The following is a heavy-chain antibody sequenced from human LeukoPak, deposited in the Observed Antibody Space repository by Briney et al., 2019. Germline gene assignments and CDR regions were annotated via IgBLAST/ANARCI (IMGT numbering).Heavy chain of an antibody. D-gene: IGHD3-22*01. V-gene: IGHV4-38-2*02. CDR1: GYSISSGYY. CDR2: IYHSGST. J-gene: IGHJ3*02. CDR3: ARGPYYYDSSGRPWAFDI. Sequence: SETLSLTCTVSGYSISSGYYWGWIRQPPGKGLEWIGSIYHSGSTYYNPSLKSRVTISVDTYKNQFSLKLSAVTAADTDVYYCARGPYYYDSSGRPWAFDIWGQGTMVTVSS.